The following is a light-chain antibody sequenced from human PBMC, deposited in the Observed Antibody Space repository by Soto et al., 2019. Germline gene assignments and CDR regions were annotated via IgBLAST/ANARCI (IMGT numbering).Light chain of an antibody. Sequence: DIQLTQSPSFLSASVGDRVIITCRASQGISSYLAWYQQKPGKAPKLLIYAASTLQSGVPSRFSGSGSVTEFTLTISSLQPEDFATYYCQQLKSYPPTFGGGTKVEIK. J-gene: IGKJ4*01. CDR2: AAS. CDR1: QGISSY. CDR3: QQLKSYPPT. V-gene: IGKV1-9*01.